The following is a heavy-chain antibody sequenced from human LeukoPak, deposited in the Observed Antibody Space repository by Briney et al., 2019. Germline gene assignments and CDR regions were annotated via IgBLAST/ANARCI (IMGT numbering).Heavy chain of an antibody. CDR1: GYTFTSYA. CDR2: INTNTGNP. Sequence: ASVKVSCKASGYTFTSYAMNWVRQAPGQGLEWMGWINTNTGNPTYAQGFTGRFVFSLDTSVSTAYLQISSLKAEDTAVYYCARVARITMVRGVIYWFDPWGQGTLVTVSS. CDR3: ARVARITMVRGVIYWFDP. V-gene: IGHV7-4-1*02. D-gene: IGHD3-10*01. J-gene: IGHJ5*02.